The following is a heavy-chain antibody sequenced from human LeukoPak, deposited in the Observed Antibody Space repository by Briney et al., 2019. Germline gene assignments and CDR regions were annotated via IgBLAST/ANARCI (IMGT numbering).Heavy chain of an antibody. CDR2: IIPIFGTA. D-gene: IGHD6-13*01. V-gene: IGHV1-69*13. J-gene: IGHJ6*02. CDR1: GGTFSSYA. CDR3: ARVYSSSWISSHYYYYGMDV. Sequence: GASVKVSCKASGGTFSSYAISWVRQAPGQGLEWMGGIIPIFGTANYAQKFQGRVTITADESTSTAYMELSSLRSEDTAVYYCARVYSSSWISSHYYYYGMDVWGQGTTVTVSS.